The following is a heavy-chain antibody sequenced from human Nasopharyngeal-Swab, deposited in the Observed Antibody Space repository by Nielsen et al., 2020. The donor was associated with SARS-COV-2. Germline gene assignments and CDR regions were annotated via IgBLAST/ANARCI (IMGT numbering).Heavy chain of an antibody. Sequence: SEILSLTCTVSGGSISSSSYYWGWIRQPPGKGLEWIGSIYYSGSTYYNPSLKSRVTISVDTSKNQFSLKLSSVTAADTAVYYCARGWRAVRGYNWFDPWGQGTLVTVSS. CDR1: GGSISSSSYY. V-gene: IGHV4-39*07. CDR3: ARGWRAVRGYNWFDP. CDR2: IYYSGST. J-gene: IGHJ5*02. D-gene: IGHD3-10*01.